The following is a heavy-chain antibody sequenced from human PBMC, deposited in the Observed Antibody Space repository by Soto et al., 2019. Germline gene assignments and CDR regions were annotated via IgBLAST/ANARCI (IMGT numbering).Heavy chain of an antibody. J-gene: IGHJ5*02. CDR1: GGSISSGGYS. D-gene: IGHD3-22*01. CDR3: ARAVYYYDSSGYYETNWFDP. V-gene: IGHV4-30-2*01. CDR2: IYHSGST. Sequence: TLSLTCAVSGGSISSGGYSWSWIRQPPGKGLEWIGYIYHSGSTYYNPSLKSRVTISVDRSKNQFSLKLSSVTAADTAVYYCARAVYYYDSSGYYETNWFDPWGQGTLVTVSS.